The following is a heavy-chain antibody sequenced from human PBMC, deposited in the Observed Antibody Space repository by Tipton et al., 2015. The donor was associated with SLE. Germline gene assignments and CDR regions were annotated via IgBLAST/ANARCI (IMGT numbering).Heavy chain of an antibody. J-gene: IGHJ4*02. D-gene: IGHD6-13*01. CDR3: ARYRAAGYFDY. CDR1: GGSISSSSYY. Sequence: TLSLTCTVSGGSISSSSYYWGWIRQPPGKGLEWIGSIYTSGSTNYNPSLKSRVTISVDTSKNQFSLKLSSVTAADTAVYYCARYRAAGYFDYRGQGTLVTVSS. V-gene: IGHV4-39*07. CDR2: IYTSGST.